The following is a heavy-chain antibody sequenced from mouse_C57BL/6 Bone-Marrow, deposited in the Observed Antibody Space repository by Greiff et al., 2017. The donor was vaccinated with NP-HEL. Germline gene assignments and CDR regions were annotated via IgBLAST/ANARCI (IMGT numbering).Heavy chain of an antibody. D-gene: IGHD2-4*01. V-gene: IGHV7-1*01. CDR1: GFTFSDFY. Sequence: EVNVVESGGGLVQSGRSLRLSCATSGFTFSDFYMEWVRQAPGKGLEWIAASRNKANDYTTEYSASVKGRFIVSRDTSQSILYLQMNALRAEDTAIYYCARAPYDYGYAMDYWGQGTSVTVSS. CDR3: ARAPYDYGYAMDY. J-gene: IGHJ4*01. CDR2: SRNKANDYTT.